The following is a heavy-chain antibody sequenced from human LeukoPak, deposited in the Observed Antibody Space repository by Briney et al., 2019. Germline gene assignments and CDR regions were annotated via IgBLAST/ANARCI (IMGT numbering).Heavy chain of an antibody. V-gene: IGHV3-48*02. J-gene: IGHJ4*02. CDR2: ISSSSSFI. Sequence: PGGSLRLSCAASGFTFRIYSMNWVRQAPGKGLEWVSYISSSSSFIYYADSVKGRITISRDNAKNSLFLQMNSLRDEDTAVYYCARGNYYDSSGYLDYWGQGTLVTVSS. CDR3: ARGNYYDSSGYLDY. D-gene: IGHD3-22*01. CDR1: GFTFRIYS.